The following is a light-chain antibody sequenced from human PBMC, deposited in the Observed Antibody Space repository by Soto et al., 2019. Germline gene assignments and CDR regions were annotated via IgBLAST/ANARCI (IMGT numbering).Light chain of an antibody. V-gene: IGKV1-8*01. CDR2: AAS. CDR3: QQYYSYPLT. Sequence: IWMTQSPSLLSASTGDRVTITCRASQGISSYLAWYQQKPGKAPKLLIYAASTLQSGVPSRFSGSGSGTDFTLTISCLQSEDFATYYCQQYYSYPLTFGGGTKVDIK. CDR1: QGISSY. J-gene: IGKJ4*01.